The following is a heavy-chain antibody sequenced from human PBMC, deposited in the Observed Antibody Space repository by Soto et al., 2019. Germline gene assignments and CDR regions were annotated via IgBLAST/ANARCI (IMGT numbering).Heavy chain of an antibody. CDR3: ARRRRHYGDLDY. CDR1: GLTVSTTY. J-gene: IGHJ4*02. Sequence: EVQLVEFGGGVVQRGGSLRLSCEVSGLTVSTTYMSWVRQAPGEGLEWVSSIYSGDSPYYADSVRGRFTISRHSSNNTLFLQMNRLRPEDTAIYYCARRRRHYGDLDYWGQGTLVTVSS. V-gene: IGHV3-53*04. CDR2: IYSGDSP. D-gene: IGHD4-17*01.